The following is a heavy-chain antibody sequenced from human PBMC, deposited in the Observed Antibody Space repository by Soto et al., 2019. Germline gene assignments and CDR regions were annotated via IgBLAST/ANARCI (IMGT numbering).Heavy chain of an antibody. CDR2: VSATAGTT. V-gene: IGHV3-23*01. D-gene: IGHD2-21*01. J-gene: IGHJ4*02. Sequence: PGGSLRLSCAASGFTFSHYAMSWVRLAPGKGLEWVSLVSATAGTTYYKDSVKGRFTISRDNSRNTVYLQMNSLRADDTAVYYCAKDRVAGGIDYWGQGTLVTVSS. CDR1: GFTFSHYA. CDR3: AKDRVAGGIDY.